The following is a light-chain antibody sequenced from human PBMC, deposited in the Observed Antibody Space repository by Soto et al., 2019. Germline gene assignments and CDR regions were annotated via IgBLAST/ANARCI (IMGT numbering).Light chain of an antibody. CDR1: SSDVGGYNS. CDR3: CSYAGRYTVV. V-gene: IGLV2-11*01. Sequence: QSALTQPRSLSGSPGQSVTISCTGTSSDVGGYNSVSWYQQHPGKVPKLMIFDVSERPSRVPDRFSGSKSGNTASLTISGLQADDEADYYCCSYAGRYTVVFGGGTKLTVL. J-gene: IGLJ3*02. CDR2: DVS.